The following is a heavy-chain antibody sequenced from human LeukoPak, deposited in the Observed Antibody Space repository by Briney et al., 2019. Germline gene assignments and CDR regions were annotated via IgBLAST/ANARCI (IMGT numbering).Heavy chain of an antibody. CDR3: ATTFDYGDFY. CDR2: INPNSGGT. V-gene: IGHV1-2*06. CDR1: GYTFTDYY. Sequence: ASVKVSCNASGYTFTDYYIHWVRQAPGQGLEWMGRINPNSGGTNYAQKFQGRVTMTRDTPINTAYMELSRLRSDDTAVYYCATTFDYGDFYWGQGTLVTVSS. D-gene: IGHD4-17*01. J-gene: IGHJ4*02.